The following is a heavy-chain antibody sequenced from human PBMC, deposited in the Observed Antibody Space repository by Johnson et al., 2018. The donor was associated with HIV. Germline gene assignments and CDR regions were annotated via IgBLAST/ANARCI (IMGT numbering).Heavy chain of an antibody. D-gene: IGHD6-13*01. V-gene: IGHV3-64*01. Sequence: VQLVESGGGLVQPGGSLRLSCAVSGFSFSSHGMHWVRQAPGKGLEYVSAISSNGGSTYYATSVKGRFTISRDNAKNSLYLQMNSLRAEDTAVYYCAAQKQPTFWGQGTMVTVSS. J-gene: IGHJ3*01. CDR3: AAQKQPTF. CDR2: ISSNGGST. CDR1: GFSFSSHG.